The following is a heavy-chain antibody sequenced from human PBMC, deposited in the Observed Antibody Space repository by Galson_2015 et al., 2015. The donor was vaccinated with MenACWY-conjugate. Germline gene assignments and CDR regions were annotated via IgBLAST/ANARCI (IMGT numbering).Heavy chain of an antibody. Sequence: QSGAEVKKPGSSVKVSCKASGYTFPTYAMHWVRQAPGQRLEWMGWINPANGNTKYSQSFQGRLTFTRGTSATTVYMELSSLRSDETAMFYCVRESIVWVAAVLRGGHVDNWGQGTLVTVPS. CDR2: INPANGNT. CDR1: GYTFPTYA. D-gene: IGHD2-15*01. J-gene: IGHJ4*02. V-gene: IGHV1-3*01. CDR3: VRESIVWVAAVLRGGHVDN.